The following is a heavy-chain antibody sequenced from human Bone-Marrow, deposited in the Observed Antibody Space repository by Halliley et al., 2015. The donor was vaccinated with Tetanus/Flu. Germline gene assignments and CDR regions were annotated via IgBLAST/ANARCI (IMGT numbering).Heavy chain of an antibody. CDR2: IHYTGSS. Sequence: TLSLTCAVSGGSISGGDSYWSWIRQPPGKGLEWVGFIHYTGSSYYDPSLKSRATISVDTSRDQLSLRMRSVTAADTAVYYCARSMTTVTPRFDSWGQGTLVTVSS. CDR1: GGSISGGDSY. J-gene: IGHJ4*02. CDR3: ARSMTTVTPRFDS. D-gene: IGHD4-17*01. V-gene: IGHV4-30-4*01.